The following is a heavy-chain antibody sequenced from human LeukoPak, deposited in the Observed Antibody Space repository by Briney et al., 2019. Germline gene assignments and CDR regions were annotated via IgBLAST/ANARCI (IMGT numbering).Heavy chain of an antibody. V-gene: IGHV3-7*01. J-gene: IGHJ6*02. CDR2: IKQDGSEK. Sequence: GGSLRLSCAASGFTFSSYWMSWVRQAPGKGLEWVANIKQDGSEKYYVDSVKGRFTISRDNAKNSLYLQMNSLRAEDTAVYYCAREYCSSTSCRYYYYGMDVWGQGTTVTVSS. CDR3: AREYCSSTSCRYYYYGMDV. D-gene: IGHD2-2*01. CDR1: GFTFSSYW.